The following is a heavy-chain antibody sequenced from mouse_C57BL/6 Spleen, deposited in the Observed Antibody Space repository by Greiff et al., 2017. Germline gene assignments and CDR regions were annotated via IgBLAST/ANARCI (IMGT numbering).Heavy chain of an antibody. J-gene: IGHJ4*01. Sequence: QVQLQQPGTELVKPGASVKLSCKASGYTFTSYWMHWVKQRPGQGLEWIGNINPSNGGTNYNEKFKSKATLTVDKSSITAYMQLSSLSSEDSAFYYCAREPINTVGATVYYYAMDYWGQGTSVTVSS. D-gene: IGHD1-1*01. CDR1: GYTFTSYW. V-gene: IGHV1-53*01. CDR2: INPSNGGT. CDR3: AREPINTVGATVYYYAMDY.